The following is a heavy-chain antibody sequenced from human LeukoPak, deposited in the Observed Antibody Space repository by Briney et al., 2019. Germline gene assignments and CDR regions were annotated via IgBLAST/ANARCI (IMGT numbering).Heavy chain of an antibody. CDR3: TTIKRGNIFGYFDF. Sequence: SQSRSLTSLVAGGSMATHHWNCIRPPAGKGLEWIGYDFDRGRAEENLSLKSQVTLSADTSKNQLSLRLSSVAAADADVYYCTTIKRGNIFGYFDFWGQGILVTVSS. J-gene: IGHJ4*02. V-gene: IGHV4-59*11. CDR2: DFDRGRA. CDR1: GGSMATHH. D-gene: IGHD5-18*01.